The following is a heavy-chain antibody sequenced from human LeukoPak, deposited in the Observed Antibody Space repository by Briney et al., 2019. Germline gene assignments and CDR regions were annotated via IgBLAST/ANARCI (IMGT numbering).Heavy chain of an antibody. CDR3: ATALTTLTYEAY. Sequence: GGSLRLSCAASGFTFSSYTMHWIGQAPGKGLEWVSSISGSNSYIFYADSLKGRFTVSRDNATDSLYLQMNSLRAEDPAVYYCATALTTLTYEAYWGQGTLVTVSS. J-gene: IGHJ4*02. CDR1: GFTFSSYT. V-gene: IGHV3-21*01. D-gene: IGHD1-1*01. CDR2: ISGSNSYI.